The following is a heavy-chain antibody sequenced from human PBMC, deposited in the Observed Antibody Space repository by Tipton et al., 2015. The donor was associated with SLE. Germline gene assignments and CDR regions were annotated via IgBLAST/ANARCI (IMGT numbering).Heavy chain of an antibody. J-gene: IGHJ4*02. Sequence: TLSLTCAVSIDSLSRGGYSWSWIRQPPGKGLEWIGNIYHGGTTYHNPSLTSRLTLSVDRSKNQFSLKLSSVTAADTAVYYCARWTLSNYGYFDYWGQGTLVTVSS. CDR1: IDSLSRGGYS. V-gene: IGHV4-30-2*02. CDR2: IYHGGTT. CDR3: ARWTLSNYGYFDY. D-gene: IGHD4-11*01.